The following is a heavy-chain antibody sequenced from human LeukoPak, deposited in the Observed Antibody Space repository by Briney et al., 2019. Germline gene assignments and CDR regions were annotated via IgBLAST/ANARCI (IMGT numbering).Heavy chain of an antibody. CDR2: IKQDGSEK. D-gene: IGHD4-23*01. V-gene: IGHV3-7*01. J-gene: IGHJ3*02. Sequence: GGSLRLSCAASGFTFSSYWMSWVRQAPGKGLEWVANIKQDGSEKYYVDSVKGRFTISRDNAKNSLYLQMNSLRAEDTAVYYCARDQTVVTLSFAFDIWGQGTMVTVSS. CDR1: GFTFSSYW. CDR3: ARDQTVVTLSFAFDI.